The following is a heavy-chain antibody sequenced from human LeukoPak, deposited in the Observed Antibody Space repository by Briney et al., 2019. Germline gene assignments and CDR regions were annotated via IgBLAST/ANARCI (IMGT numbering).Heavy chain of an antibody. V-gene: IGHV3-30*18. D-gene: IGHD3-10*01. CDR1: GFTFSSYG. CDR2: ISYDGSNK. J-gene: IGHJ6*02. Sequence: GGSLRLSCAASGFTFSSYGMHWVRQAPGKGLEWVAVISYDGSNKYYADSVKGRFTISRDNSKTTLYLQMNSLRAEDTAVYYCAKSGIYYGWGRSGPPVGMDVWGQGTTVTVSS. CDR3: AKSGIYYGWGRSGPPVGMDV.